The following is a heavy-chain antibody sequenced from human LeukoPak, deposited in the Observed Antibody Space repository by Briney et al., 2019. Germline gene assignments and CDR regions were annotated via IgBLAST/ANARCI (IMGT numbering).Heavy chain of an antibody. Sequence: GESLKISCKGSGYSFTSYWIGWVRQMPGKGLEWMGIIYPGDSDTRYSPSFQGQVTISADKSISTAYLQWSSLKASDTAMYYCARGSRDYYDSSGPLDYWGQGTLVTVSS. D-gene: IGHD3-22*01. J-gene: IGHJ4*02. V-gene: IGHV5-51*01. CDR2: IYPGDSDT. CDR1: GYSFTSYW. CDR3: ARGSRDYYDSSGPLDY.